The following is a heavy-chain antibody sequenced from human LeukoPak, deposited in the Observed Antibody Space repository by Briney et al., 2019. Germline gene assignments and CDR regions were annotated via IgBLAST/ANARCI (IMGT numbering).Heavy chain of an antibody. CDR3: ARGPNLISLGGALGY. D-gene: IGHD3-16*01. V-gene: IGHV3-9*01. Sequence: GRSLRLSCAASGFTFGEYAMHWVRQAPGKGLEWVSGISWNSGNIGYADSVKGRFTISRDNAKNSLYLQMNSLRAEDTALYYGARGPNLISLGGALGYWGQGTLVTVSS. CDR2: ISWNSGNI. CDR1: GFTFGEYA. J-gene: IGHJ4*02.